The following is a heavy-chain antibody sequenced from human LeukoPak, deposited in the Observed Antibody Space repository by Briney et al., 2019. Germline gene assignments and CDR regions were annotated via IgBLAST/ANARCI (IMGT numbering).Heavy chain of an antibody. V-gene: IGHV3-23*01. CDR2: ISISGDTT. CDR1: GFTFSSHA. CDR3: AREGYYGSGSPPSLYFDY. J-gene: IGHJ4*02. Sequence: GGSLRLSCGASGFTFSSHAMTWVRQAPGKGLEWVSAISISGDTTYYADAVKGRFTISRDNSRSTLYLQMNSLRPEDTAIYYCAREGYYGSGSPPSLYFDYWGQGTLVTVSS. D-gene: IGHD3-10*01.